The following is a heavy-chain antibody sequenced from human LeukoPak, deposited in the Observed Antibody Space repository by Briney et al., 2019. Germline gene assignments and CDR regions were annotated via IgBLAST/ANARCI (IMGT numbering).Heavy chain of an antibody. J-gene: IGHJ4*02. CDR2: IDESGGT. CDR3: AKDYSVTVVVLFDY. V-gene: IGHV3-23*01. D-gene: IGHD3-22*01. Sequence: GGSLRLSCAASGFNFSNYAMTWVRQAPGKGLEWVSSIDESGGTYYADSVKGRFTISRDNSKNTLYLQMNSLRAEDTAVYYCAKDYSVTVVVLFDYWGQGTLVTVSS. CDR1: GFNFSNYA.